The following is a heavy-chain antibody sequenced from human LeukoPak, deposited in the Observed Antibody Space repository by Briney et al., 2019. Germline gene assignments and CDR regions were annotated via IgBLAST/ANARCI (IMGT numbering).Heavy chain of an antibody. D-gene: IGHD5-12*01. V-gene: IGHV3-11*01. CDR3: ARDRGVYSGYDELYYFDY. CDR2: ISTSGTTK. CDR1: GFTFSDYY. Sequence: GGSLRLSCAASGFTFSDYYMSWIRQAPGKGLEWLSYISTSGTTKYYADSVKGRFTISRDNAKNSLYLQMNSLRAEDTAVYYCARDRGVYSGYDELYYFDYWGQGTLVTVSS. J-gene: IGHJ4*02.